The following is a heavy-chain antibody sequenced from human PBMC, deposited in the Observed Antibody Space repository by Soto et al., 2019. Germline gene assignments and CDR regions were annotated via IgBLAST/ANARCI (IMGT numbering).Heavy chain of an antibody. D-gene: IGHD1-7*01. CDR1: GFTVSSNY. CDR3: ARDRRTTYGMDV. CDR2: IYSGGST. J-gene: IGHJ6*02. V-gene: IGHV3-66*01. Sequence: EVQLVESGGGLVQPGGSLRLSCAASGFTVSSNYMSWVRQAPGKGLEWVSVIYSGGSTYYADSVNGRFTISRDNSKNTLYLQMNSLRAEDTAVYYCARDRRTTYGMDVWGQGTTVTVSS.